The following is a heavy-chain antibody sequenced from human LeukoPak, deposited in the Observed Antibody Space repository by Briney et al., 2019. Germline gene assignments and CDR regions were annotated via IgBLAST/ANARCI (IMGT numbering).Heavy chain of an antibody. J-gene: IGHJ4*02. CDR3: AREVAGGYCSSTSCYKGIYDY. CDR1: GGSISSYY. V-gene: IGHV4-59*12. D-gene: IGHD2-2*02. CDR2: IFYSGST. Sequence: SETLSLTCTVSGGSISSYYWSWIRQPPGKGLEWIGYIFYSGSTNYTPSLKSRVTISVDTSKNQFSLKLSSVTAADTAVYYCAREVAGGYCSSTSCYKGIYDYWGQGTLVTVSS.